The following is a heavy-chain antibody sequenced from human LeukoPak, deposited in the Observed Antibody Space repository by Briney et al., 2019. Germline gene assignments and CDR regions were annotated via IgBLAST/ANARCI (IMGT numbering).Heavy chain of an antibody. CDR1: GRSISSYY. D-gene: IGHD2-2*02. J-gene: IGHJ4*02. Sequence: TCSETLSLTCTVSGRSISSYYWSWIRQHPGKGLEWIGSIYYSGSTYYNPSLKSRVTISVDTSKNQFSLKLSSVTAADTAVYYCARLGRSARRFYTAGADYWGQGTLVTVSS. V-gene: IGHV4-39*01. CDR3: ARLGRSARRFYTAGADY. CDR2: IYYSGST.